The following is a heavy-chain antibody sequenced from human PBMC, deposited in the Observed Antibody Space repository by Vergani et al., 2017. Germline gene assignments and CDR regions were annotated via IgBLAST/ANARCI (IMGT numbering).Heavy chain of an antibody. CDR2: MNPNSGNT. CDR1: GYTFTSYD. Sequence: VQLVQSGAEVKKPGESLKISCKASGYTFTSYDINWVRQATGQGLEWMGWMNPNSGNTGYAQKFQGRVTMTRNTSISTAYMELSSLRSEDTAVYYCARGGDYDFWSLQPFDPWVQGTLVTVSS. D-gene: IGHD3-3*01. J-gene: IGHJ5*02. CDR3: ARGGDYDFWSLQPFDP. V-gene: IGHV1-8*01.